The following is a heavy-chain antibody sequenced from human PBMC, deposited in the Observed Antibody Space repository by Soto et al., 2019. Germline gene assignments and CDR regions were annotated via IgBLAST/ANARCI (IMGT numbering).Heavy chain of an antibody. J-gene: IGHJ3*02. CDR1: GFIVSSNY. Sequence: PGGSLRLSCAASGFIVSSNYMSWVRQAPGKGLEWVSAISGSGGSTYYADSVKGRFTISRDSSQNTVYLQMNSLTAGDTALYYCAKATATGGGAFDICGQGTMVTVSS. V-gene: IGHV3-23*01. CDR2: ISGSGGST. CDR3: AKATATGGGAFDI. D-gene: IGHD2-8*02.